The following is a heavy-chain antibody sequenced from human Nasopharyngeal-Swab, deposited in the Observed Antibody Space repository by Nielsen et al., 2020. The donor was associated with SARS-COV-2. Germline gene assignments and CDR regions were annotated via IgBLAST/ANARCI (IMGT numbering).Heavy chain of an antibody. CDR3: AKEALPSSYYYYYMDV. D-gene: IGHD2-2*01. CDR2: ISWNSGSI. V-gene: IGHV3-9*01. CDR1: GFTFDDYA. Sequence: SLKISCAASGFTFDDYAMHWVRQAPGKGPEWVSGISWNSGSIGYADSVKGRFTISRDNAKNSLYLQMNSLRAEDTALYYCAKEALPSSYYYYYMDVWGKGTTVTVSS. J-gene: IGHJ6*03.